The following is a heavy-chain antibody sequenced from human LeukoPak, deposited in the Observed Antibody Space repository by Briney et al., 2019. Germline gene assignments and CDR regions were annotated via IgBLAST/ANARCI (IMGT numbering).Heavy chain of an antibody. CDR2: ISGGGTTI. D-gene: IGHD4-11*01. CDR1: GFTFSSYE. Sequence: GGSLRLSCAASGFTFSSYEMNWVRQAPGQGLEWVSYISGGGTTIYYADSVKGRFTISRDNARNSLYLHMNSLRAEDTAVYYCATDTENRNYDAFDIWGQGTMVTVSS. CDR3: ATDTENRNYDAFDI. V-gene: IGHV3-48*03. J-gene: IGHJ3*02.